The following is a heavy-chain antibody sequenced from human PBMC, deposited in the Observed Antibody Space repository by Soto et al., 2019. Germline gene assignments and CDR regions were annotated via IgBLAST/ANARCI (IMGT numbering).Heavy chain of an antibody. CDR3: ARDPPFPTYSRGWYHNWFDP. CDR2: IIPIFGTA. CDR1: GGTFSSYA. V-gene: IGHV1-69*06. D-gene: IGHD6-19*01. Sequence: QVQLVQSGAEVKKPGSSVKVSCRASGGTFSSYAISWVRQAPGQGLEWMGGIIPIFGTANYAQKFQGRGTITADKSTSKAYMELSSLRSEDTAVYYCARDPPFPTYSRGWYHNWFDPWGQGTLVTVSS. J-gene: IGHJ5*02.